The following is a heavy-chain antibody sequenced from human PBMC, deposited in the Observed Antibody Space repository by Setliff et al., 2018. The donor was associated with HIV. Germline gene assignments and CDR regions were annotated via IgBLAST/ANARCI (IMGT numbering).Heavy chain of an antibody. CDR2: ISYDGSNK. D-gene: IGHD3-10*01. J-gene: IGHJ4*02. CDR3: AKDLQYGSGSYRPPLGY. Sequence: GGSLRLSCEASGFTLRSYGMHWVRQAPGKGLEWVAVISYDGSNKYYAESVKGRFTISRDNSKNTLYLQINSLRAEDTAVYYCAKDLQYGSGSYRPPLGYWGQGTLVTVSS. V-gene: IGHV3-30*18. CDR1: GFTLRSYG.